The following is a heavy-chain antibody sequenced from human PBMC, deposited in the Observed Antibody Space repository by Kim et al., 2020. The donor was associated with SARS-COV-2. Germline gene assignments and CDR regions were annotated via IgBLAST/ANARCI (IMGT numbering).Heavy chain of an antibody. CDR1: GGSISSGSYY. V-gene: IGHV4-61*02. J-gene: IGHJ3*02. CDR2: IYTSGST. CDR3: ARANDFWSGYPHDAFDI. Sequence: SETLSLTCTVSGGSISSGSYYWSWIRQPAGKGLEWIGRIYTSGSTNYNPSLKSRVTISVDTSKNQFSLKLSSVTAADTAVYYCARANDFWSGYPHDAFDIWGQGTMVTVSS. D-gene: IGHD3-3*01.